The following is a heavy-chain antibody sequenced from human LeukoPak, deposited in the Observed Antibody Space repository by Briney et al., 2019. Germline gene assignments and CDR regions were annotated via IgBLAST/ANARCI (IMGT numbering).Heavy chain of an antibody. Sequence: SGPTLVNPTQTLTLTCTFSGFSLSTSGVGVGWIRQPPGKALEWLALIYWDDDKRYSPSLKSRLTITKDTSKNQVVLTMTNMDPVDTATYYCAHRRPVIGGGVSWFDPWGQGTLVTVSS. CDR2: IYWDDDK. D-gene: IGHD3-16*01. CDR3: AHRRPVIGGGVSWFDP. J-gene: IGHJ5*02. V-gene: IGHV2-5*02. CDR1: GFSLSTSGVG.